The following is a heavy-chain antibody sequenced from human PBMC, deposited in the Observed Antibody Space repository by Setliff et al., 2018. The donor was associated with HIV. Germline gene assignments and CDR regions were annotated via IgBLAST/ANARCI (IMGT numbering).Heavy chain of an antibody. J-gene: IGHJ3*02. Sequence: PGGSLRLSCAASGFTFSSYAMHWVRQAPGKGLEWVAVISYDGSNKYYADSVKGRFTISRDNSKNTLYLQMNSLRAEDTAVYYCARDRPYCSSTSCYSWGAFDIWGQGTMVTVS. CDR2: ISYDGSNK. CDR3: ARDRPYCSSTSCYSWGAFDI. V-gene: IGHV3-30*01. D-gene: IGHD2-2*02. CDR1: GFTFSSYA.